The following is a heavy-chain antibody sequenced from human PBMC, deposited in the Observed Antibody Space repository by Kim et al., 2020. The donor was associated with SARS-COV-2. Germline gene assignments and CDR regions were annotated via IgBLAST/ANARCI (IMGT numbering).Heavy chain of an antibody. Sequence: GGSLRLSCAASGFTFNNYAMSCVRQAPGKGLEWVLAISARGDKTYSADAVEGRFTISRDNSKNTLYMQMNSLRVEDTAEYYCAARSKYSGNWYPLHYWG. J-gene: IGHJ4*01. D-gene: IGHD6-13*01. CDR1: GFTFNNYA. CDR3: AARSKYSGNWYPLHY. CDR2: ISARGDKT. V-gene: IGHV3-23*01.